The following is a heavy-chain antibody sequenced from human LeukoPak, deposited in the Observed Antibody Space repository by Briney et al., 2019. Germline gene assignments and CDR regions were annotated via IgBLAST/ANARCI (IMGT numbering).Heavy chain of an antibody. CDR1: GGSISSGSYY. Sequence: PSETLSLTCTVSGGSISSGSYYWSWIRQPAGKGLEWIGRIYTSGSTNYNPSLKSRVTISVDTSKNQFSLTLSSVTAADTAVYYCARFGVVRELLWFGELFPGYDYFDYWGQGTLVTVSS. D-gene: IGHD3-10*01. J-gene: IGHJ4*02. V-gene: IGHV4-61*02. CDR2: IYTSGST. CDR3: ARFGVVRELLWFGELFPGYDYFDY.